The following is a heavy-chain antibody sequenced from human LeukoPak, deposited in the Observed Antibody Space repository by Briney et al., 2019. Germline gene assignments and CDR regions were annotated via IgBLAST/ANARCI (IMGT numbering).Heavy chain of an antibody. Sequence: GGSLRLSCAASGFTFSSYWMHWVRQAPGKGLVWVSRINSDGSSTSYADSVKGRFTISRDNAKNSLYLQMNSLRAEDTAVYYCARVGVGAVEMATITDGDYWGQGTLVTVSS. CDR2: INSDGSST. CDR1: GFTFSSYW. J-gene: IGHJ4*02. V-gene: IGHV3-74*01. CDR3: ARVGVGAVEMATITDGDY. D-gene: IGHD5-24*01.